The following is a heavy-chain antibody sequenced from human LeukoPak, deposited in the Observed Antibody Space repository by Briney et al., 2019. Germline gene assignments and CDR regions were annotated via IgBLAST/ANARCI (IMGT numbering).Heavy chain of an antibody. D-gene: IGHD3-10*01. V-gene: IGHV3-30*03. CDR1: GFTFSSYS. Sequence: GGSLRLSCAASGFTFSSYSMNWVRQAPGKGLEWVAVISYDGSNKYYADSVKGRFTISRDNSKNTLYLQMNSLRAEDTAVYYCARSLYGSGSYYNDPTVDYWGQGTLVTVSS. CDR3: ARSLYGSGSYYNDPTVDY. CDR2: ISYDGSNK. J-gene: IGHJ4*02.